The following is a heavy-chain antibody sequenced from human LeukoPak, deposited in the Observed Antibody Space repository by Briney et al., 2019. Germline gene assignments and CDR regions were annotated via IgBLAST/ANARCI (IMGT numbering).Heavy chain of an antibody. CDR1: GFTFSNFW. J-gene: IGHJ4*02. CDR3: ARGDSFSGDH. Sequence: GGSLRLPCAVSGFTFSNFWMSWVRQAPGRGLEWVANIHPEGNEKYHVESVKGRFAISRDNARNSLFLQMNGLRVEDTAIYYCARGDSFSGDHWGQGTLVTVPS. V-gene: IGHV3-7*04. CDR2: IHPEGNEK. D-gene: IGHD2-15*01.